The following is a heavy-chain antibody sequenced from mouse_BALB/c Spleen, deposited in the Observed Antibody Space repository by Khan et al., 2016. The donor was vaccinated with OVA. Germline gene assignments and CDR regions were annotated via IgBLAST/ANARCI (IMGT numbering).Heavy chain of an antibody. CDR2: IYPGSGST. CDR1: GYNFTSYW. J-gene: IGHJ1*01. D-gene: IGHD1-1*01. CDR3: ARRSYYGTRNFDV. V-gene: IGHV1-55*01. Sequence: QVQLQQPGAELVKPGTSVKLSCKASGYNFTSYWINWVKLRPGQGLEWIGDIYPGSGSTNYNEKFKSKAALTVDTSSSTAYMQLSSLASEDSALYESARRSYYGTRNFDVWGAGTTVTVSS.